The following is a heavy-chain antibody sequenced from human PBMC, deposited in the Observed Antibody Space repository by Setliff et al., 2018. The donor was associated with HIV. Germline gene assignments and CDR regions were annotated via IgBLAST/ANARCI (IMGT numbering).Heavy chain of an antibody. CDR1: GGTFSSYV. CDR3: ARGWSEETTMFQVESFQQ. CDR2: IIPMYGVT. V-gene: IGHV1-69*05. D-gene: IGHD3-10*02. Sequence: SVKVSCKASGGTFSSYVISWVRQAPGQGPEWMGGIIPMYGVTNYAQKFQGRVTITTDESTSTAYMELSSLRSEDTAVYYCARGWSEETTMFQVESFQQWGQGTLVTVSS. J-gene: IGHJ1*01.